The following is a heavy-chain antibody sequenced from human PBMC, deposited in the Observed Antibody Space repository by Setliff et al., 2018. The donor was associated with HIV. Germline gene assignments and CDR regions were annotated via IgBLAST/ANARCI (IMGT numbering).Heavy chain of an antibody. V-gene: IGHV1-46*01. Sequence: ASVKVSCKASGYTFTTYYMHWVRQAPGQGLEWMAVINPSVGSTNFAQMFQGRVTMTRDTSKSTVYMELSSLRSEDTAVYYCARDPLDGDGPFDYWGQGTLVTVSS. J-gene: IGHJ4*02. D-gene: IGHD7-27*01. CDR1: GYTFTTYY. CDR3: ARDPLDGDGPFDY. CDR2: INPSVGST.